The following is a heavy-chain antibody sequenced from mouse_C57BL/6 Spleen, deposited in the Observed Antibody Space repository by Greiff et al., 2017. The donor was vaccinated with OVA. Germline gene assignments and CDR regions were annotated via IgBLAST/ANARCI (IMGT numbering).Heavy chain of an antibody. J-gene: IGHJ2*01. CDR1: GYAFSSYW. Sequence: QVQLKQSGAELVKPGASVKISCKASGYAFSSYWMNWVKQRPGKGLEWIGQIYPGDGDTNYNGKFKGKATLTADKSSSTAYMQLSSLTSEDSAVYFCARGGITTVVATGYWGQGTTLTVSS. CDR3: ARGGITTVVATGY. V-gene: IGHV1-80*01. D-gene: IGHD1-1*01. CDR2: IYPGDGDT.